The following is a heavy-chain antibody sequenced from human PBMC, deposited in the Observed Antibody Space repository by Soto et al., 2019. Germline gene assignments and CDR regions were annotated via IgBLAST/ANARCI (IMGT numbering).Heavy chain of an antibody. V-gene: IGHV4-34*01. CDR3: ARRGYCSGGSCYSPQEDWFAP. Sequence: PSETLSLTCPVYGGSSSSYHWSWIRQPTGKGLESIGEINHGGSTDDNPSLKSRVTISGDASKHQFSVKLSSVTAAETAVYYCARRGYCSGGSCYSPQEDWFAPWGQGTLVTVSS. J-gene: IGHJ5*02. CDR2: INHGGST. D-gene: IGHD2-15*01. CDR1: GGSSSSYH.